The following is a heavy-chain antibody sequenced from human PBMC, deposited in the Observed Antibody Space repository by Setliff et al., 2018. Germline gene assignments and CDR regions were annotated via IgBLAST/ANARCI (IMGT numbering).Heavy chain of an antibody. CDR3: ARDGVSYGMDV. CDR1: GFSFSDYY. V-gene: IGHV3-11*04. CDR2: ISGNGLTI. Sequence: PGGSLRLSCAASGFSFSDYYMSWVRQAPGKGLEWLSKISGNGLTIYYADSVRGRFTISRDNAKNSLYLQMNSLRAEDTAAYYCARDGVSYGMDVWGQGTTVTVSS. J-gene: IGHJ6*02.